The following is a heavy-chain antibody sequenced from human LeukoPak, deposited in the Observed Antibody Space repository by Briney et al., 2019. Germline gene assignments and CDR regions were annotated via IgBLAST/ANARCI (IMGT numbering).Heavy chain of an antibody. D-gene: IGHD3-9*01. V-gene: IGHV4-34*01. J-gene: IGHJ3*02. CDR2: INHSGST. Sequence: SETLSLTCAVYGGSFSGYYWSWIRQPPGKGLEWIGEINHSGSTNYNPSLKSRVTISVDTSKNQFSLKLSSVTAADTAVYYCARSLRYSVHDAFDIWGQGTMVTVSS. CDR3: ARSLRYSVHDAFDI. CDR1: GGSFSGYY.